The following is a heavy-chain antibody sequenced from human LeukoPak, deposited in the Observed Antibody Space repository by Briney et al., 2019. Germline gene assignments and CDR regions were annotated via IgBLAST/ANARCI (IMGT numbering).Heavy chain of an antibody. D-gene: IGHD4-17*01. Sequence: GGSLRPSCAASGFSFDDYAMHWVRQAPGKGLEWVSAISWNSGSIGYADFVKGRFTISRDNAKNSLYLQMNSLRAEDTALYYCAKTPAPNYGDYLGTFDIWGQGTMVTVSS. CDR2: ISWNSGSI. J-gene: IGHJ3*02. CDR3: AKTPAPNYGDYLGTFDI. CDR1: GFSFDDYA. V-gene: IGHV3-9*01.